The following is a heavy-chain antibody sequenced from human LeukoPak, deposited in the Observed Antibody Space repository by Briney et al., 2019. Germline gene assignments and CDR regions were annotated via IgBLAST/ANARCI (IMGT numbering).Heavy chain of an antibody. CDR2: MNPNSGNA. CDR3: AREGSGYDFYYYYYMDV. D-gene: IGHD5-12*01. CDR1: GYTFTSYD. J-gene: IGHJ6*03. V-gene: IGHV1-8*01. Sequence: ASVKVSCKASGYTFTSYDINWVRQATGQGLEWLGWMNPNSGNAGYAQKFQGRVTMTRNTSISTAYMELSSLRSEDTAVYYCAREGSGYDFYYYYYMDVWGKGTTVTVSS.